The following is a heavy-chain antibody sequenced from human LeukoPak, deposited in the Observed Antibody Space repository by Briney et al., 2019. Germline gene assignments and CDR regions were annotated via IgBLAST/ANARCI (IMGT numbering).Heavy chain of an antibody. D-gene: IGHD1-1*01. CDR1: GGSISSYY. Sequence: PSETLSLTCTVSGGSISSYYWSWIRQPPGKGLEWIGNIYYSGSTNYNPSLKSRVTISVDKSRNQFSLKLSSVTAADTAVCYCARAGNNHDAFDIWGQGTMVTVSS. CDR2: IYYSGST. CDR3: ARAGNNHDAFDI. V-gene: IGHV4-59*12. J-gene: IGHJ3*02.